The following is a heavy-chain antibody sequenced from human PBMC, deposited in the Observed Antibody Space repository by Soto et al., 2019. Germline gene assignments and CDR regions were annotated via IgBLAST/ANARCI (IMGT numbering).Heavy chain of an antibody. CDR3: ARDHVDTTMAKLNY. Sequence: QVQLVQSGAEVKKPGASVKVSCKASGYTFTTYGISWVRQAPGQGLEWMGWISGYNGNTNYAQKLQGRVTMTTDTSTSTAYVELRSLRSDDTAVYYCARDHVDTTMAKLNYWGQGTLVTVSS. V-gene: IGHV1-18*01. J-gene: IGHJ4*02. D-gene: IGHD5-18*01. CDR1: GYTFTTYG. CDR2: ISGYNGNT.